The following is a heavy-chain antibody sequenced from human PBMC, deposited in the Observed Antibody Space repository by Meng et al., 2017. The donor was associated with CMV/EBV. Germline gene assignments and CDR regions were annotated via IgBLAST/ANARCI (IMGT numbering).Heavy chain of an antibody. Sequence: GSISSSNWWSWVRQPLGKGLEWIGEIYHSGSTNYNPSLKSRVTISVDKSKNQFSLKLSSVTAADTAVYYCARLGCSSTSCSRGWFDPWGQGTLVTVSS. J-gene: IGHJ5*02. CDR1: GSISSSNW. CDR3: ARLGCSSTSCSRGWFDP. V-gene: IGHV4-4*02. CDR2: IYHSGST. D-gene: IGHD2-2*01.